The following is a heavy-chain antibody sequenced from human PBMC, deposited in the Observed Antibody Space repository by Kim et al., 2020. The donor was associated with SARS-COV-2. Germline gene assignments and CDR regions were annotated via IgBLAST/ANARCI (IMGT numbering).Heavy chain of an antibody. V-gene: IGHV1-3*01. J-gene: IGHJ3*02. D-gene: IGHD3-3*01. CDR2: NT. CDR3: ARGSSGSFDI. Sequence: NTRHSPNFQGSLTMTRDTSASTVYMELTSLRSEDTALYFCARGSSGSFDIWGQGTMVTVSS.